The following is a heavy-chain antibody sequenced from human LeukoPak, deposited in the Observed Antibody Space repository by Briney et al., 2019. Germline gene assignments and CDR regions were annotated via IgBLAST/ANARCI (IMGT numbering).Heavy chain of an antibody. CDR1: GFTFSIYA. J-gene: IGHJ4*02. Sequence: PGGSLRLSCAASGFTFSIYAVSWVRQAPGKGLEWVSAISGSGGSTYYADSVKGRFTISRDNSKNTLYLQMNSLRAEDTAVYYCAKDAVIQLWLRYFDYWGQGTLVTVSS. CDR3: AKDAVIQLWLRYFDY. D-gene: IGHD5-18*01. V-gene: IGHV3-23*01. CDR2: ISGSGGST.